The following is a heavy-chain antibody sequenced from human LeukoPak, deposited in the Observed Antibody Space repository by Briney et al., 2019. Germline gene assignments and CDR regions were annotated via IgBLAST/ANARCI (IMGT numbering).Heavy chain of an antibody. D-gene: IGHD3-10*01. Sequence: SETLSLTCTVSGGSISSSSYYWGWIRQPPGKGLECIGSIYYSGSTYYNPSLKSRVTISVDSSKNQFSLKLSSVTAADTAVYYCAASAWFGELIDSPWGQGTLVTVSS. CDR2: IYYSGST. CDR1: GGSISSSSYY. V-gene: IGHV4-39*01. CDR3: AASAWFGELIDSP. J-gene: IGHJ5*02.